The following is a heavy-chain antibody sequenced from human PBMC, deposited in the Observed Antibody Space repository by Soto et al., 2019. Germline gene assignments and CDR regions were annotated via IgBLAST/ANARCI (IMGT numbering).Heavy chain of an antibody. CDR3: ATAGIAVAGTYDY. Sequence: ASVKVSCKASGYTFTNYGISWVRQAPGQGLEWMGGVSAYNGNTNYGKKFQGRVTMTEDTSTDTAYMELSSLRSEDTAVYYCATAGIAVAGTYDYWGQGTLVTVSS. V-gene: IGHV1-18*01. CDR2: VSAYNGNT. D-gene: IGHD6-19*01. J-gene: IGHJ4*02. CDR1: GYTFTNYG.